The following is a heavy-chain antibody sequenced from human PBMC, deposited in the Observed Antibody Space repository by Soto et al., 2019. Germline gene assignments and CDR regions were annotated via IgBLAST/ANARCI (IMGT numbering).Heavy chain of an antibody. V-gene: IGHV4-59*12. D-gene: IGHD2-2*01. CDR1: GGSISSYY. CDR3: AREVVVVPAVQFDP. J-gene: IGHJ5*02. CDR2: IYYSGST. Sequence: PSETLSLTCTVSGGSISSYYWSWIRQPPGKGLEWIGYIYYSGSTNYNPSLKSRVTISVDTSKNQFSLKLTSVTAADTAVYYCAREVVVVPAVQFDPWGQGSLVTVSS.